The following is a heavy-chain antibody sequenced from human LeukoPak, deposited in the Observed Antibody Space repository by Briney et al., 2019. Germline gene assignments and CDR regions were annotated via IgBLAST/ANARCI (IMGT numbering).Heavy chain of an antibody. Sequence: GGSLRLSCAASGFTFTSFGMNWVRQAPGKGLEWVSFISGRDTSIYYADSVRGRFTTSRDNAKNSVYLQMNSLRAEDTAVYYCARTFDFWGQGVLVTVSS. CDR2: ISGRDTSI. V-gene: IGHV3-48*03. J-gene: IGHJ4*02. CDR3: ARTFDF. CDR1: GFTFTSFG.